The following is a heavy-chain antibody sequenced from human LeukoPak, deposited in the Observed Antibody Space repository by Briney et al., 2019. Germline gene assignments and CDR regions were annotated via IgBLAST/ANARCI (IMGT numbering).Heavy chain of an antibody. CDR2: IYYSGST. Sequence: SETLSLTCTVSGGSITSYYWSWIRQPPGKGLEWIGYIYYSGSTNYNPSLKSRVTISIDTSKNQFSLKLSSVTAADTAVYYCARRKYSSGWYLDYWGQGTLVTVSS. CDR1: GGSITSYY. CDR3: ARRKYSSGWYLDY. J-gene: IGHJ4*02. V-gene: IGHV4-59*12. D-gene: IGHD6-19*01.